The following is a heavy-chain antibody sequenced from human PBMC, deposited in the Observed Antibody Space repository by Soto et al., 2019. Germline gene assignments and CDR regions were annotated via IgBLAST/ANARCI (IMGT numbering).Heavy chain of an antibody. Sequence: EVQLLESGGGLVQPGGSLRLSCAASGFIFSSYALNWVRQAPGKGLEWVSSISGGGGSTNYADSVKGRFTISRDNSKNTLDLQLNSLRAEDTALYYCASAFYGSGSYWGFDYWGQGTLVTVSS. CDR1: GFIFSSYA. J-gene: IGHJ4*02. CDR2: ISGGGGST. V-gene: IGHV3-23*01. CDR3: ASAFYGSGSYWGFDY. D-gene: IGHD3-10*01.